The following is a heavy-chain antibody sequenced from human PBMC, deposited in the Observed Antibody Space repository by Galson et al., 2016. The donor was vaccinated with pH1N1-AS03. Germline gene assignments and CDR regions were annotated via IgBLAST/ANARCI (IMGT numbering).Heavy chain of an antibody. D-gene: IGHD3-10*02. CDR3: ARSQSFYVDYFDN. CDR1: GFTFRSYG. CDR2: ISYDESKK. J-gene: IGHJ4*02. Sequence: SLRLSCAASGFTFRSYGMHWVRQTPGKGLQWVAVISYDESKKLYADSVRGRSTISRDNSKNTLYLQMNSLRPEDTAVYFCARSQSFYVDYFDNWGQGIVVVVS. V-gene: IGHV3-30*03.